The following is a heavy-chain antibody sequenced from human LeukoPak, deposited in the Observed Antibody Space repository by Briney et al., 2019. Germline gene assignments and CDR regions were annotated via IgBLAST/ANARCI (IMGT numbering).Heavy chain of an antibody. CDR2: ISDTGRTT. J-gene: IGHJ4*02. Sequence: PGGSLRLSCAASGFTFSTYEMHWVRQAPGKGLEWISYISDTGRTTFYADSVKGRFTISRDNAKNSLYLQMNNLRGEDTAIYYCAGDRGYYDSSGYYYEVDYWGQGTLVTVSS. CDR1: GFTFSTYE. V-gene: IGHV3-48*03. D-gene: IGHD3-22*01. CDR3: AGDRGYYDSSGYYYEVDY.